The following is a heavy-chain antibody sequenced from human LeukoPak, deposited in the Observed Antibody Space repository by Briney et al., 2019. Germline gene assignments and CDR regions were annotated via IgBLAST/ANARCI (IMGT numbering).Heavy chain of an antibody. J-gene: IGHJ5*02. V-gene: IGHV4-39*07. Sequence: SETLSLTCTVSGGSIRSSTYYWGWIRQPPGKGLEWIGIIYYSGSTYYNPSLKSRVTISVDTSKNQFSLKLSSVTAADTAVYYCARHGFTIFGVTTKRRGWFDPWGQGTLVSVSS. D-gene: IGHD3-3*01. CDR1: GGSIRSSTYY. CDR3: ARHGFTIFGVTTKRRGWFDP. CDR2: IYYSGST.